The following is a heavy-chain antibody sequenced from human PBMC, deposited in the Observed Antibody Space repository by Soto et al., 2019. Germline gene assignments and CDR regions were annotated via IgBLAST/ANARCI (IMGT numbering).Heavy chain of an antibody. CDR3: AKEALLTGYSSSWYLNHHLPPFDP. J-gene: IGHJ5*02. CDR1: GFTFSSYA. V-gene: IGHV3-23*01. Sequence: PGGSLRLSCEASGFTFSSYALRPVRQAPGKGLEWVSAISGRGGSTYYADSVKGRFTISIDXAKNTLYLQMNSLRAEDTAVYYCAKEALLTGYSSSWYLNHHLPPFDPWGQGTLVTVSS. D-gene: IGHD6-13*01. CDR2: ISGRGGST.